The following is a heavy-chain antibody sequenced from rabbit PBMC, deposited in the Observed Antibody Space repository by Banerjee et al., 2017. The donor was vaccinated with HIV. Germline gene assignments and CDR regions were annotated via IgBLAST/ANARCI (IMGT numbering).Heavy chain of an antibody. D-gene: IGHD8-1*01. CDR3: ARDYVGGSAYELNL. J-gene: IGHJ4*01. Sequence: QEQLEESGGDLVKPEGSLTLTCTASGFSFSSSYYMSWVRQAPGKGLEWIGCISTGGSGRIYYASWAKGRFTISKTSSTTVTLQMTSLTAADTATYFCARDYVGGSAYELNLWGPGTLVTVS. CDR1: GFSFSSSYY. CDR2: ISTGGSGRI. V-gene: IGHV1S45*01.